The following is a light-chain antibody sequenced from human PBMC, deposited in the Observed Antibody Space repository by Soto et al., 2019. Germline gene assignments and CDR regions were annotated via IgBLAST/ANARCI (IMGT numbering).Light chain of an antibody. J-gene: IGKJ2*01. V-gene: IGKV2-30*01. Sequence: DVVMTQSPLSLPVTLGQPASISCRSSQSLVSSDGNSYLNWFHQRPGQSPRRLIYKVSNRDSGVRDRFSGSGSDTDFTLKISRVETEDVGVYYCMQGTHWLPTFGQGTKLEI. CDR2: KVS. CDR1: QSLVSSDGNSY. CDR3: MQGTHWLPT.